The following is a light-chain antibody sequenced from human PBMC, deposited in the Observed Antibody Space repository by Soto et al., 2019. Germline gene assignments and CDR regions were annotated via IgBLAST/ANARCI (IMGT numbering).Light chain of an antibody. J-gene: IGLJ1*01. Sequence: QSALTQPPSMSGSPGQSVTISCTGTSSDVGSYNGVSWYQQPPGTAPKLIIYEGSTRPSGVPDRFSGSKSGNSASLTISGLQAEDEADYYCNSYTIAGTYVFGTGTKLTVL. CDR3: NSYTIAGTYV. CDR1: SSDVGSYNG. V-gene: IGLV2-18*02. CDR2: EGS.